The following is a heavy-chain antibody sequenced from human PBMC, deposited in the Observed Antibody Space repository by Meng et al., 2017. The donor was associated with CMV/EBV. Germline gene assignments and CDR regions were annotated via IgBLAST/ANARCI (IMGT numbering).Heavy chain of an antibody. D-gene: IGHD3-3*01. CDR1: GFTFSSYA. Sequence: ETLSLTCAASGFTFSSYAMSWVRQAPGKGLEWVSVIYSGGSSTYYADSVKGRFTISRDNSKNTLYLQMNSLRAEDTAVYYCAKGRYDFWSGYYEAYWGQGTLVIVSS. V-gene: IGHV3-23*03. CDR2: IYSGGSST. J-gene: IGHJ4*02. CDR3: AKGRYDFWSGYYEAY.